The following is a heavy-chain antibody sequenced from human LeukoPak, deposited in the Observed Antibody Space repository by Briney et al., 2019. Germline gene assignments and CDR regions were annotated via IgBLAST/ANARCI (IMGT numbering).Heavy chain of an antibody. D-gene: IGHD3-10*01. V-gene: IGHV3-23*01. J-gene: IGHJ4*02. Sequence: PGGSLRLSCAASGFTFSSYAMSWVRQAPGKGLEWVSTIGDSVTSTYYADSMKGRFTISRDNSKNTLYLQMNSLRADDTAVYYCAKDLDYVSGDSDYWGQGTLVTVSS. CDR3: AKDLDYVSGDSDY. CDR2: IGDSVTST. CDR1: GFTFSSYA.